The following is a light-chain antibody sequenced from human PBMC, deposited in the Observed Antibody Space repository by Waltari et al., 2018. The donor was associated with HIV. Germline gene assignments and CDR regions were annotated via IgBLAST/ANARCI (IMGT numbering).Light chain of an antibody. V-gene: IGLV3-25*03. CDR2: KDI. CDR1: ALPKKY. Sequence: SYELTQTPSVSVSPGQTARISCSRGALPKKYSSWYGQKPGQAPVLILYKDIERPSGIPERISGSRSGTGVTLTISDVQAEDEGDYYCQSTDHDGTWVFGGGTKLTVL. CDR3: QSTDHDGTWV. J-gene: IGLJ3*02.